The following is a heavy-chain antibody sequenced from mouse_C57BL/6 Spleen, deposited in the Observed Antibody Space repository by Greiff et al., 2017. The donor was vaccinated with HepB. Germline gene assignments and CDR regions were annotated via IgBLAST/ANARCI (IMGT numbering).Heavy chain of an antibody. V-gene: IGHV5-16*01. CDR1: GFTFSDYY. J-gene: IGHJ2*01. CDR3: ARAVYDYDDYFDY. D-gene: IGHD2-4*01. CDR2: INYDGSST. Sequence: EVQLVESEGGLVQPGSSMKLSCTASGFTFSDYYMAWVRQVPEKGLEWVANINYDGSSTYYLDSLKSRFIISRDNAKNILYLQMSSLKSEDTATYYCARAVYDYDDYFDYWGQGTTLTVSS.